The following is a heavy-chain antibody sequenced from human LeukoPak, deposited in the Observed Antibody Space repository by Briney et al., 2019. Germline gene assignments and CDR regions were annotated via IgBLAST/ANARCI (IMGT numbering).Heavy chain of an antibody. J-gene: IGHJ4*02. V-gene: IGHV3-43*02. CDR2: ISGDGDST. Sequence: GGSLRLSCAASGFTFDDYAMHWVRQAPGKGLEWVSLISGDGDSTYYADSVKGRFTISRDNSKNSLYLQMNSLRTEDTALYYCAKDLIEINYGGNSHSSYWGQGTLATVSS. CDR3: AKDLIEINYGGNSHSSY. CDR1: GFTFDDYA. D-gene: IGHD4-23*01.